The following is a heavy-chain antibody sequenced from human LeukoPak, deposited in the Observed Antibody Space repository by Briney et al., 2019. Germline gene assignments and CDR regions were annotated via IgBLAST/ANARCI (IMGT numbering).Heavy chain of an antibody. CDR3: ARVYYDILTGYYP. J-gene: IGHJ5*02. V-gene: IGHV3-7*01. D-gene: IGHD3-9*01. CDR2: IKQDGSEK. Sequence: PGGSLRLSCAASGFTFSSYWMSWVRQAPGKGLEWVANIKQDGSEKYYVDSVKGRFTISRDNAKNSLYLQMNSLRAEDTAVYYCARVYYDILTGYYPWSQGTLVTVSS. CDR1: GFTFSSYW.